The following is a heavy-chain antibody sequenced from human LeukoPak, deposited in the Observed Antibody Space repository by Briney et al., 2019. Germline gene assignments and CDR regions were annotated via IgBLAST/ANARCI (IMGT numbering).Heavy chain of an antibody. CDR3: AKDSRGVEILDP. D-gene: IGHD3-10*01. J-gene: IGHJ5*02. V-gene: IGHV3-9*01. CDR2: ISWNSGSI. CDR1: GFTFDDYA. Sequence: SLRLSCAASGFTFDDYAMHWVRQAPGKGLEWVSGISWNSGSIGYADSVKGRFTISRDNAKNSLYLQMNSLRAEDTALYYCAKDSRGVEILDPWGQGTLVTVSS.